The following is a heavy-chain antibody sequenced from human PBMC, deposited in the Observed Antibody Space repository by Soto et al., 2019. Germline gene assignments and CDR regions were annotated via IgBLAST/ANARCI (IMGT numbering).Heavy chain of an antibody. CDR3: ARGGWRHIDY. D-gene: IGHD3-3*01. CDR1: GGSISSSNYY. Sequence: SETLSLTCTVSGGSISSSNYYWGWIRQPPGKGLEWIGSFYYTGSTYYNPSLKSRVTISVDTSKNHFSLKLTSVTAADTAVYYCARGGWRHIDYWGQGTLVTVS. CDR2: FYYTGST. J-gene: IGHJ4*02. V-gene: IGHV4-39*02.